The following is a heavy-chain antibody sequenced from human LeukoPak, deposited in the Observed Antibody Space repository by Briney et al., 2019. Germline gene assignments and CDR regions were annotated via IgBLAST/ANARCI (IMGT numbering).Heavy chain of an antibody. V-gene: IGHV1-2*02. Sequence: ASVRVSCKASGYNFNVYYINWVRQAPGQGLEWMGWINPSSGGTYYARRFKGRVTMTRDTSVSTAYMELNSLTSDDTAVYFCARVLRGSSAFEIWGQGTMVTVSS. J-gene: IGHJ3*02. CDR1: GYNFNVYY. D-gene: IGHD3-10*01. CDR2: INPSSGGT. CDR3: ARVLRGSSAFEI.